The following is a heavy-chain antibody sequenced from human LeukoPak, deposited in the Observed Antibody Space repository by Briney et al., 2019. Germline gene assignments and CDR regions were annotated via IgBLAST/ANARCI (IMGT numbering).Heavy chain of an antibody. CDR1: GFTFSNYT. J-gene: IGHJ5*02. Sequence: GGSLRLSCAASGFTFSNYTMTWVRQAPGKGLEWVSSLTGSGITTYYADSVKGRFTISRDNSKNTLYLQMDGLRAEDTAEYYCAVRGVVNNRFDPWGQGTLVTVSS. CDR3: AVRGVVNNRFDP. V-gene: IGHV3-23*01. CDR2: LTGSGITT. D-gene: IGHD3-10*01.